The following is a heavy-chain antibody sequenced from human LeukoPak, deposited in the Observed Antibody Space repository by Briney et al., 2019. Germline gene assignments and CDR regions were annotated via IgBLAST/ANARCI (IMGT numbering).Heavy chain of an antibody. J-gene: IGHJ4*02. Sequence: GGSLRLSCAASRFTSSNYWMSWVRQAPGKGLECVANIKQDGSNKYSADSVKGRFTISRDNSKNTLYMQMNSLRAEDTAVYYCARGARKGDDYGGFFDYWGQGTLVTVSS. CDR2: IKQDGSNK. D-gene: IGHD4-23*01. CDR3: ARGARKGDDYGGFFDY. V-gene: IGHV3-7*01. CDR1: RFTSSNYW.